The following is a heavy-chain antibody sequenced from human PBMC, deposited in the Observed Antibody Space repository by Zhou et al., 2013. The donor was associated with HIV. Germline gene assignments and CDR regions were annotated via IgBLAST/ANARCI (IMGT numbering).Heavy chain of an antibody. Sequence: QDQLVQSGGEVKKPGASVKVSCKASGYTFISYGITWVRQAPGQGLEWMGGIIPIFGTANYAQKFQGRVTITTDESTSTAYMELSSLRSEDTAVYYCARAYYYDSSGYHYWGQGTLVTVSS. V-gene: IGHV1-69*05. CDR3: ARAYYYDSSGYHY. J-gene: IGHJ4*02. D-gene: IGHD3-22*01. CDR2: IIPIFGTA. CDR1: GYTFISYG.